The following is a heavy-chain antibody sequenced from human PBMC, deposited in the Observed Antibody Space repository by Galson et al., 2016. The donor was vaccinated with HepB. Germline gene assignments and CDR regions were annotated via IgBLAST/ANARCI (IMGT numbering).Heavy chain of an antibody. D-gene: IGHD7-27*01. V-gene: IGHV3-7*03. CDR2: IKQDGGET. J-gene: IGHJ4*02. Sequence: SLRLSCAASGFPLSSYWMTWLRQAPGKGPEWVASIKQDGGETFYVDSVKGRFTISRDNAKNSLYLHMNSLRAEDAAVYYCAREDRATWVYWGQGTLVTVSS. CDR3: AREDRATWVY. CDR1: GFPLSSYW.